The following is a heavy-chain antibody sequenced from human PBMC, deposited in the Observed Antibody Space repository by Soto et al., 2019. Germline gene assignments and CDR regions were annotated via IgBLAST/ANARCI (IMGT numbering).Heavy chain of an antibody. D-gene: IGHD3-9*01. V-gene: IGHV4-4*07. CDR2: IYTSGTT. Sequence: EALSLTCTVSGRSMSGYYWSWIRQPAGERLEWIGRIYTSGTTDFNPSLKGRVTMSVDTSKNQFSLKLTSVTAADTALYYCAGEDYYDTGYYVVGGQGTQVTVSS. CDR1: GRSMSGYY. J-gene: IGHJ4*02. CDR3: AGEDYYDTGYYVV.